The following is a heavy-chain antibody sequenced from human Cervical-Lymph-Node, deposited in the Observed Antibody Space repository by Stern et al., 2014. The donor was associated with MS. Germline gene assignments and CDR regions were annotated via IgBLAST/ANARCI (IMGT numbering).Heavy chain of an antibody. CDR2: ISNDGRNK. V-gene: IGHV3-30*18. CDR3: AKSTPPIGYDYVWGTYRDAFHI. CDR1: GFTFNDYG. Sequence: QVQLVESGGGAVQPGRSLRLSCVASGFTFNDYGMHWVRQAPGKGLEWVAIISNDGRNKYYADSVKGRFTISRDNSKDTLYLQMNSLGPEDTAVYYCAKSTPPIGYDYVWGTYRDAFHIWGQGTMVTVSP. D-gene: IGHD3-16*02. J-gene: IGHJ3*02.